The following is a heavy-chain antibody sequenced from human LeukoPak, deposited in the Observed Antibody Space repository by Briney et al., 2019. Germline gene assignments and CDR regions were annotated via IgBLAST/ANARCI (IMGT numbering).Heavy chain of an antibody. CDR2: INSDGGST. J-gene: IGHJ4*02. V-gene: IGHV3-74*01. D-gene: IGHD3-16*02. Sequence: GGSLRLSCAASGFTFSTYWMHWVRQAPGKGLVWVSRINSDGGSTSYADSVKGRFTISRDNAKSTLYLQLNSLRAEDTAVYYCARGRYYLDYWGQGTLVTVSS. CDR3: ARGRYYLDY. CDR1: GFTFSTYW.